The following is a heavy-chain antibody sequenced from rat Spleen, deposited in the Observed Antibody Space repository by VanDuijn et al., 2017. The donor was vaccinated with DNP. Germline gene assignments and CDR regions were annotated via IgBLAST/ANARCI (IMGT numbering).Heavy chain of an antibody. CDR2: INKDSSTI. CDR1: GINFNDYW. J-gene: IGHJ2*01. D-gene: IGHD1-11*01. CDR3: AKGPNYGGWSDYFDY. V-gene: IGHV4-2*01. Sequence: EVQLVESDGGLVQPGRSLKLSCAASGINFNDYWMGWVRQAPGKGLEWIGQINKDSSTINYNPSLKEKITISRDNAQNTLYLQMSKLGSEDTAIYYCAKGPNYGGWSDYFDYWGQGVMVTVSS.